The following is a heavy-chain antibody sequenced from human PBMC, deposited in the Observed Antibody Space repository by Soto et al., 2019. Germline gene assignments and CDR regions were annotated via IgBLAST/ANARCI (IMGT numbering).Heavy chain of an antibody. CDR1: GGTFSSYA. V-gene: IGHV1-69*12. D-gene: IGHD2-2*01. Sequence: QVQLVQSGAEVKKPGSSVKVSCKASGGTFSSYAISWVRQAPGQGLEWMGGIIPIFGTANYAQKFQGRVTVTADEPTSTAYMELSSLRSEATAVYYCARYHERRQGGGMDVWGQGTTVTVSS. CDR3: ARYHERRQGGGMDV. CDR2: IIPIFGTA. J-gene: IGHJ6*02.